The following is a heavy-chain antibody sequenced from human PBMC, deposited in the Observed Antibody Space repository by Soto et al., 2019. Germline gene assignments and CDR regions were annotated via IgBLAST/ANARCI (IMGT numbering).Heavy chain of an antibody. CDR3: ARHPSSGYYNWFDP. CDR1: GGSISSSSYY. CDR2: IYYSGST. Sequence: SETLSLTCTVSGGSISSSSYYWGWIRQPPGKGLEWIGSIYYSGSTYYNPSLKSRVTISVDTSKNQFSLKLSSVTAADTAVYYCARHPSSGYYNWFDPWGQGTLVTVSS. D-gene: IGHD3-22*01. V-gene: IGHV4-39*01. J-gene: IGHJ5*02.